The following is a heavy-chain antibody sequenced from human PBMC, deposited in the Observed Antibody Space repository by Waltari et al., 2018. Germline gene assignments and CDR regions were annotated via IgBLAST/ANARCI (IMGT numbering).Heavy chain of an antibody. Sequence: EVQLVESGGGLIQPGGSLRLSCAASGFTVSSNYMSWVRQAPGKGLEWVSVIYSGCSTYFEDSVKGRFTISRDNSKNTLYLQMNSLRAEDTAVYYCAREGGYSSGWVSAEYFQHWGQGTLVTVSS. CDR3: AREGGYSSGWVSAEYFQH. CDR1: GFTVSSNY. J-gene: IGHJ1*01. V-gene: IGHV3-53*01. CDR2: IYSGCST. D-gene: IGHD6-19*01.